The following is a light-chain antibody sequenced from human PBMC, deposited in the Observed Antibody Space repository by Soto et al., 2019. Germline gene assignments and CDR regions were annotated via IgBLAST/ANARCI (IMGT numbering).Light chain of an antibody. Sequence: DIQMTQSPSSLSASVGDSVTISCRASQSISRYLNWYQQKQGKAPKLLIFSASGLQSGVPSRFSGGGYGTEFTLTISSLQLEDFATYSCQQSHTTPLTFGGGTKVEIK. V-gene: IGKV1-39*01. J-gene: IGKJ4*01. CDR3: QQSHTTPLT. CDR1: QSISRY. CDR2: SAS.